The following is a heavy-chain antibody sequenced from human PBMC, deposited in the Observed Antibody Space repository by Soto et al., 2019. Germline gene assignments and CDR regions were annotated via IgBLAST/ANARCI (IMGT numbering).Heavy chain of an antibody. J-gene: IGHJ4*02. CDR1: GGSISSSNYY. CDR3: ARSTLFYDNYFDS. D-gene: IGHD3-22*01. Sequence: KPSETLSLTCSVSGGSISSSNYYWAWIRQPPGKPLEWIGSLSFSGSTYYNPSLKSRVAISVDTSKNEFSLNLSSVAAADTAVYFCARSTLFYDNYFDSWGLGTLVTVSS. CDR2: LSFSGST. V-gene: IGHV4-39*01.